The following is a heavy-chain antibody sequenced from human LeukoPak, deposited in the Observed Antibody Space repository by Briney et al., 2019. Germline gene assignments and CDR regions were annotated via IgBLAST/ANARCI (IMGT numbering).Heavy chain of an antibody. CDR2: ISSSSSYI. CDR3: ARDYDYVWGSYRYFDY. D-gene: IGHD3-16*02. V-gene: IGHV3-21*01. J-gene: IGHJ4*02. Sequence: GGSLRLSCAASGFTFSSYSMNWVRQAPGKGLEWVSSISSSSSYIYYADSVKGRFTISRDNAKNSLYLQMNSLRAEDTAVYYCARDYDYVWGSYRYFDYWGQGTLVTVSP. CDR1: GFTFSSYS.